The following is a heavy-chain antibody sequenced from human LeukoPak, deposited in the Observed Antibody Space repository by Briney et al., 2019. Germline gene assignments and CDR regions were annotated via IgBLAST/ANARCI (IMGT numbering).Heavy chain of an antibody. V-gene: IGHV4-59*12. D-gene: IGHD3-9*01. J-gene: IGHJ5*02. CDR3: ARRSLDYDILTAYQGLNWFDP. CDR1: GGSISTYY. Sequence: SETLSLTCTVSGGSISTYYWSWIRQPPGKGLEWIGYIYHSGSTKYNPSLKSRVTISVDTSQNQFSLRLSSVTAADTAVYYCARRSLDYDILTAYQGLNWFDPWDQGTLVTVSS. CDR2: IYHSGST.